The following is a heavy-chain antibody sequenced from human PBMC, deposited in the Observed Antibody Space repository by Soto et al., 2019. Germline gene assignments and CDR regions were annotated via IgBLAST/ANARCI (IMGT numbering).Heavy chain of an antibody. CDR2: IIPIFGTT. CDR3: ARDLGSGYDPGDY. D-gene: IGHD5-12*01. J-gene: IGHJ4*02. CDR1: GDIFSGYS. Sequence: QVQLVQSGAEVKKPGSSVKVSCKTSGDIFSGYSISWVRQAPGQGLEWMGGIIPIFGTTNYAQRFHGRVTITADKSTSTVYMELYSLKSEDTAVYYGARDLGSGYDPGDYWGQGTLVTVSS. V-gene: IGHV1-69*14.